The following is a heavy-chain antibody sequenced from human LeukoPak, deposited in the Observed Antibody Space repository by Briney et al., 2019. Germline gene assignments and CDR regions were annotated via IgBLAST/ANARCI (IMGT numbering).Heavy chain of an antibody. CDR1: GFTFSSYW. J-gene: IGHJ3*02. Sequence: PGGSLRLSCAASGFTFSSYWMPSVRQAPGKRLVCVSRINSDGSSTSYADSVKGRFTISRDNAKNTLYLQMNSLRAEDTAVYYCARTSPYDSSSAVAFDIWGQGTMVTVSS. CDR2: INSDGSST. D-gene: IGHD3-22*01. CDR3: ARTSPYDSSSAVAFDI. V-gene: IGHV3-74*01.